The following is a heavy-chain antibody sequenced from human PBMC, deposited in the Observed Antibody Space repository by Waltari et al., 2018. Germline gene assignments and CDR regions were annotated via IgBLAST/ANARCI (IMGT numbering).Heavy chain of an antibody. CDR1: GYSISSGYY. J-gene: IGHJ4*02. CDR2: IYHSGST. V-gene: IGHV4-38-2*02. D-gene: IGHD2-8*01. Sequence: QVQLQESGPGLVKPSETLSLTCTVSGYSISSGYYWGWIRQPPGKGLEWIGSIYHSGSTYYNPSLKSRVTISVDTSKTQFSLKLSSVTAADTAVYYCARAGDCTNGVCYSFDYWGQGTLVTVSS. CDR3: ARAGDCTNGVCYSFDY.